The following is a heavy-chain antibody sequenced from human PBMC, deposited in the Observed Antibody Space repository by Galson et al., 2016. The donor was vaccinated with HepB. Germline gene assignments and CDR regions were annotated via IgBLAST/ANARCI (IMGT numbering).Heavy chain of an antibody. V-gene: IGHV3-30-3*01. CDR2: ISFDGSNQ. Sequence: SLRLSCAASGFTFKIYAMHWVRQAPGKGLEWVAFISFDGSNQYYADSVKGRFTFSRDNSKNTLYLQVNSLRVEDTAVYYCVRGDYGMDVWGQGTTVTVSS. CDR3: VRGDYGMDV. J-gene: IGHJ6*02. CDR1: GFTFKIYA. D-gene: IGHD3-3*01.